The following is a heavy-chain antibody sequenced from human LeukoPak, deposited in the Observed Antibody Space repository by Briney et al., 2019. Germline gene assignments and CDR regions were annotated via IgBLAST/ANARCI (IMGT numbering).Heavy chain of an antibody. J-gene: IGHJ2*01. V-gene: IGHV3-66*01. CDR3: ARSNWYFDL. CDR1: GFTFNNYP. CDR2: LYSGGNT. Sequence: PGGSLRLSCVASGFTFNNYPMTWVRQAPGRGLEWVSVLYSGGNTYYADSVKGRFTISRDSSKNTLYLQMDSLRVEDTAVYYCARSNWYFDLWGRGALVTVSS.